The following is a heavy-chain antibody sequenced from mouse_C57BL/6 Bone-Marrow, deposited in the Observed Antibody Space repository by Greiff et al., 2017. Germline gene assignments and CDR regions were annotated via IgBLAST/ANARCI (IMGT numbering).Heavy chain of an antibody. CDR3: ARYPLFITTVVGFDY. CDR1: GYTFTSYW. Sequence: QVQLQQPGAELVKPGASVKMSCKASGYTFTSYWITWVKQRPGQGLEWIGDIYPGSGSTNFNEKFKSKATLTVDTSSSTAYMQLSSLTSEDSAVYYCARYPLFITTVVGFDYWGQGTTLTVSS. V-gene: IGHV1-55*01. J-gene: IGHJ2*01. CDR2: IYPGSGST. D-gene: IGHD1-1*01.